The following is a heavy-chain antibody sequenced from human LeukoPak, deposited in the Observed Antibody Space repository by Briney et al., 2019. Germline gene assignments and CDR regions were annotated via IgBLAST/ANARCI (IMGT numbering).Heavy chain of an antibody. Sequence: GGSLRLSCAASGFTFSSYAMHWVRQAPGKGLEWVAVISYDGSNKYYADSVKGRFTISRDNSKNTLYLQMNSLRAEDTAVYYCAREEMAFDYWGQGTLVTVSA. CDR2: ISYDGSNK. D-gene: IGHD5-24*01. J-gene: IGHJ4*02. V-gene: IGHV3-30-3*01. CDR3: AREEMAFDY. CDR1: GFTFSSYA.